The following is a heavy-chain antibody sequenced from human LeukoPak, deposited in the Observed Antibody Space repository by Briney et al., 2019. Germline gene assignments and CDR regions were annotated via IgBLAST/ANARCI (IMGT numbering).Heavy chain of an antibody. CDR1: GVSFSTTW. V-gene: IGHV3-74*01. CDR2: VSSDGSR. J-gene: IGHJ4*02. CDR3: TRPDYGDYDY. D-gene: IGHD4-17*01. Sequence: GGSLRLSCAASGVSFSTTWMHWVRQAPGKGLMWVSHVSSDGSRTYADSVKGRFTVSRDNNKDMVYLQMNSLKTEDTAVYYCTRPDYGDYDYWGQGTLVTVSS.